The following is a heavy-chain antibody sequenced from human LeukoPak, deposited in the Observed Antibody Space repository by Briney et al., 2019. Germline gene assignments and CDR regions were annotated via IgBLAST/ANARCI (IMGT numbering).Heavy chain of an antibody. V-gene: IGHV4-30-2*01. D-gene: IGHD5-24*01. J-gene: IGHJ1*01. CDR1: GGSISSGGSS. CDR2: IYHGGST. Sequence: SQTLSLTCAVSGGSISSGGSSWSWIRQPPGKGLEWIGYIYHGGSTYYNPSLKSRVTISLDRSKNQFSLRLTSVTAADTAMYYCAKGGDAYKVGNYWGPGTMVTVSS. CDR3: AKGGDAYKVGNY.